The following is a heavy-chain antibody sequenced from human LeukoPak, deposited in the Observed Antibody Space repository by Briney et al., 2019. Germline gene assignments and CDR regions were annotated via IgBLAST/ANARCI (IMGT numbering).Heavy chain of an antibody. CDR3: ARGLLDGYTHPAAFDI. CDR2: IYYSGST. Sequence: SETLSLTCTVSGGSISSYYWSWIRQPPGKGLEWIGYIYYSGSTNYNPSLKSRVTISVDTSKNQFSLKLSSVTAADTAVYYCARGLLDGYTHPAAFDIWGQGTMFTVSS. J-gene: IGHJ3*02. V-gene: IGHV4-59*01. D-gene: IGHD5-24*01. CDR1: GGSISSYY.